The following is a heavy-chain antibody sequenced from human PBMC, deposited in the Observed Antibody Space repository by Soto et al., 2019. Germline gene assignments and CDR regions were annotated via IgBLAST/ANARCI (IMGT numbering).Heavy chain of an antibody. CDR2: INHSLST. D-gene: IGHD3-9*01. V-gene: IGHV4-34*01. CDR3: ARYYDILTGYSTFEY. CDR1: GGSFSGYY. Sequence: SDTLSLTCAVYGGSFSGYYCIGIRPPPGKGLEWIGEINHSLSTNYIPSLKSRVTISVDTSKNQFSLKLSSVTAADTAVYYCARYYDILTGYSTFEYWGQGTLVTVSS. J-gene: IGHJ4*02.